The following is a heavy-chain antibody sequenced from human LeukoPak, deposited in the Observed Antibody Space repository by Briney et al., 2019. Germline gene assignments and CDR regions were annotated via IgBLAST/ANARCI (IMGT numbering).Heavy chain of an antibody. Sequence: SGGPLRLSCAASGFRFSDYYMSWIRQAPGKGLEWFSYISSPGSTTYYADSVKGRFTISRDNAKNSLSLQMNSLRADDTAVYYCASGIQPRLSWFFDLWGRGTLVTVS. D-gene: IGHD5-18*01. CDR2: ISSPGSTT. CDR3: ASGIQPRLSWFFDL. CDR1: GFRFSDYY. V-gene: IGHV3-11*01. J-gene: IGHJ2*01.